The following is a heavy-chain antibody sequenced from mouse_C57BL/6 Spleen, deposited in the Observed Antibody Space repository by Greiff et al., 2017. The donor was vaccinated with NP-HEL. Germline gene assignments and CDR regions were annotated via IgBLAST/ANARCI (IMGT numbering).Heavy chain of an antibody. Sequence: QVQLQQPGAELVMPGASVKLSCKASGYTFTSYWMHWVKQRPGQGLEWIGEIDPSDSYTNYNQKFKGKSPLTVDNSSSTAYMQLSSLTSEDSAVYYCARGAAQATSFAYWGQGTLVTVSA. CDR3: ARGAAQATSFAY. J-gene: IGHJ3*01. D-gene: IGHD3-2*02. CDR2: IDPSDSYT. V-gene: IGHV1-69*01. CDR1: GYTFTSYW.